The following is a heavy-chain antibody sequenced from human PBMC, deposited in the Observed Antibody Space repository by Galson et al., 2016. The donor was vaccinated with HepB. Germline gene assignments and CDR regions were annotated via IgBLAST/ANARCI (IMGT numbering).Heavy chain of an antibody. CDR2: ISGRRANT. Sequence: SLRLSCAASGFTFSTYAMNWVRQAPGKGLEWVSTISGRRANTYYADSVKGRFTISTDISKNTLYLQMDSLRAEDTAVYYCAKSVSRDYDSVYNYGMDVWGQGTPVTVSS. J-gene: IGHJ6*02. D-gene: IGHD5-12*01. CDR1: GFTFSTYA. CDR3: AKSVSRDYDSVYNYGMDV. V-gene: IGHV3-23*01.